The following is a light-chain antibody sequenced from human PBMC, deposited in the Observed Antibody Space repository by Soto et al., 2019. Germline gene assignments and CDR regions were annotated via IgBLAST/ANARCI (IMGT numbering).Light chain of an antibody. Sequence: EIVMTQSLVTLSVSPGESATLSCRASQSVSSDLAWYQQKPGQAPRLIIYGASTRATGIPARFSGSGSGTEFTLTISSLQSEDFAVYFCQQYDKWPPTWTSGQGTKVDIK. CDR2: GAS. J-gene: IGKJ1*01. CDR3: QQYDKWPPTWT. V-gene: IGKV3-15*01. CDR1: QSVSSD.